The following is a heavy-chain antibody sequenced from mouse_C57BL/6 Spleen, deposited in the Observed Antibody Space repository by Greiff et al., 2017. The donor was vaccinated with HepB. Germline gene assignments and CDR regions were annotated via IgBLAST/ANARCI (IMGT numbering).Heavy chain of an antibody. CDR3: ARRGGDGYAMDY. J-gene: IGHJ4*01. V-gene: IGHV1-80*01. D-gene: IGHD2-3*01. CDR1: GYAFSSYW. Sequence: VQLVESGAELVKPGASVKISCKASGYAFSSYWMNWVKQRPGKGLEWIGQIYPGDGDTNYNGKFKGKATLTADKSSSTAYMQLSSLTSEDSAVYFCARRGGDGYAMDYWGQGTSVTVSS. CDR2: IYPGDGDT.